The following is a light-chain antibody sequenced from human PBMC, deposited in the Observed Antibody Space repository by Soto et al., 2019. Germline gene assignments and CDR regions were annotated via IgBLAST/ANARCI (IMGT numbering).Light chain of an antibody. V-gene: IGLV2-14*01. J-gene: IGLJ1*01. Sequence: QSVLTQPASVSGCPGQSMTISCIGTSSDIGAYNYVSWYQQHPGKVPKLMIYEVTNRPSGLSNRFSGSKSGNTASLTISGLQAEDEAEYFCSSYSSTSTLYVFGTGTKVTAL. CDR2: EVT. CDR3: SSYSSTSTLYV. CDR1: SSDIGAYNY.